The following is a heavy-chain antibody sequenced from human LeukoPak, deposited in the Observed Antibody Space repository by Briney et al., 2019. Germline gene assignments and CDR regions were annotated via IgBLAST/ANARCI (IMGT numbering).Heavy chain of an antibody. V-gene: IGHV4-34*01. CDR3: ARGRAFFD. CDR2: INQSGST. Sequence: SETLSLTCAVYSGSFSGYYWNWIRQPPGKRLEWIGEINQSGSTNYNPSLKSRVTISFDTSKNQFSLKLSSVTAADTAVYYCARGRAFFDWGQGTLVTVSS. D-gene: IGHD3-3*02. J-gene: IGHJ4*02. CDR1: SGSFSGYY.